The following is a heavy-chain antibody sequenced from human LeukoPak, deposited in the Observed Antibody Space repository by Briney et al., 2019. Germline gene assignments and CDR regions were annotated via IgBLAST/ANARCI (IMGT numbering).Heavy chain of an antibody. CDR1: GYTFTVYY. D-gene: IGHD3-16*02. J-gene: IGHJ4*02. CDR3: ARVPGSVGDLSLYDY. CDR2: INPNSGGT. Sequence: ASVKVSCKASGYTFTVYYMHWVRQAPGQGLEWMGWINPNSGGTNYAQKFQGRVTMTRDTSISTAYMELSRLRSDDTAVYYCARVPGSVGDLSLYDYWGQGTLVTVSS. V-gene: IGHV1-2*02.